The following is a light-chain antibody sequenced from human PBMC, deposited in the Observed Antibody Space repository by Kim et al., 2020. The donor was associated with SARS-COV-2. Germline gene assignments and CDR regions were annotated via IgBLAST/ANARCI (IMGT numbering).Light chain of an antibody. Sequence: SPGERATRSCRASQTIVNRSLAWYQQRPGQAPRLVIDTASTRAAGIPDRCSGSGSGTDFTLTISRLEPDDFAVYYCQQYSSSPRTFGQGTKVDIK. J-gene: IGKJ1*01. CDR2: TAS. V-gene: IGKV3-20*01. CDR1: QTIVNRS. CDR3: QQYSSSPRT.